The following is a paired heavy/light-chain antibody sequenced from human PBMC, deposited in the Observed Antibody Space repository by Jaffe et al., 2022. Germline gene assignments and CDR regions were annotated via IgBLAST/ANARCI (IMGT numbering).Heavy chain of an antibody. V-gene: IGHV4-38-2*01. J-gene: IGHJ4*02. D-gene: IGHD3-16*02. CDR2: IYHSGST. Sequence: QVQLQESGPGLVKPSETLSLTCAVSGYSISSGYYWGWIRQPPGKGLEWIGSIYHSGSTYYNPSLKSRVTISVDTSKNQFSLKLSSVTAADTAVYYCARAGTLYDYVWGSYRYYYFDYWGQGTLVTVSS. CDR3: ARAGTLYDYVWGSYRYYYFDY. CDR1: GYSISSGYY.
Light chain of an antibody. J-gene: IGKJ4*01. CDR2: GAS. Sequence: EIVMTQSPATLSVSPGERATLSCRASQSVSSNLAWYQQKPGQAPRLLIYGASTRATGIPARFSGSGSGTEFTLTISSLQSEDFAVYYCQQYNNWPPALTFGGGTKVEIK. CDR3: QQYNNWPPALT. V-gene: IGKV3-15*01. CDR1: QSVSSN.